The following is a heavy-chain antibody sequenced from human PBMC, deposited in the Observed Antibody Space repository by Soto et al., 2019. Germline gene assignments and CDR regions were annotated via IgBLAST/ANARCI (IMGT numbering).Heavy chain of an antibody. J-gene: IGHJ6*02. V-gene: IGHV1-18*01. CDR3: AREGAAPYYSSGRDV. CDR1: GYSFTTYG. D-gene: IGHD6-25*01. Sequence: QVQLVQSRGEVKKPGASVKVSCTTSGYSFTTYGISWVRQAPGQGLEWMGWISGYNGNTNYAQTLQGRVTMTTDTATSTAYIALMRLGSDDTAVYYWAREGAAPYYSSGRDVWGQGSTVTVSS. CDR2: ISGYNGNT.